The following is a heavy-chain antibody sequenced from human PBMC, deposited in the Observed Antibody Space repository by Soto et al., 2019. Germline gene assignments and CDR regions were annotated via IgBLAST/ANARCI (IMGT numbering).Heavy chain of an antibody. J-gene: IGHJ6*02. CDR3: ARSTIFGVVIIRYYGMDV. D-gene: IGHD3-3*01. CDR1: GGTFSSYA. V-gene: IGHV1-69*06. CDR2: IIPIFGTA. Sequence: QVQLVQSGAEVKKPGSSVKVSCKASGGTFSSYAISWVRQAPGQGLEWMGGIIPIFGTANYAQKFQGRVTITADKSTSTAYMELRSLRSEDTAVYYCARSTIFGVVIIRYYGMDVWGQGTTVTVSS.